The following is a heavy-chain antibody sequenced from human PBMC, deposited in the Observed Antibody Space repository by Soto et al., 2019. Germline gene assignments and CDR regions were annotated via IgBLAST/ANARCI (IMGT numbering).Heavy chain of an antibody. CDR1: GFTFSGYG. D-gene: IGHD2-15*01. CDR2: ISYAGSNE. Sequence: QVHLVESGGGVVQPGRSLRLSCAASGFTFSGYGFHWVRHAPGKGLEWVAVISYAGSNEYYADSVKGRFTISRDISKNTLYLQINSLSAEDTAVYYCAKIGDGSGDYVDSWGQVALVTVSS. V-gene: IGHV3-30*18. CDR3: AKIGDGSGDYVDS. J-gene: IGHJ4*02.